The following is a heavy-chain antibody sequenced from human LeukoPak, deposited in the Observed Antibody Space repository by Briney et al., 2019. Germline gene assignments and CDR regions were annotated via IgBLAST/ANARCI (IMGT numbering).Heavy chain of an antibody. Sequence: GGSLRLSCSASGFTFSSCAMNWVRQAPGKGLEWVSAISGSGGSTYYADPVKGRFTISRDNSKNTLYLQMNSLRAEDTAVYYCAKESSGWLPPIKYFQHWGQGTLVTVSS. D-gene: IGHD6-19*01. CDR3: AKESSGWLPPIKYFQH. CDR2: ISGSGGST. V-gene: IGHV3-23*01. CDR1: GFTFSSCA. J-gene: IGHJ1*01.